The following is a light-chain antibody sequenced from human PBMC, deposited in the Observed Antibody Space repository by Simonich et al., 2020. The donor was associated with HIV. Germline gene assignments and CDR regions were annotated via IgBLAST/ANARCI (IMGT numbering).Light chain of an antibody. V-gene: IGLV2-18*02. J-gene: IGLJ3*02. CDR1: SSDIGNYNR. Sequence: QSALTQPPSVSGSPGQSITISCTGTSSDIGNYNRVSWYQQPPGTAPKLIIYEVSHRPSGVPARFSGSKSGNTASLTISGLQAEDEADYYCSSYTNINTLVFGGGTKLTVV. CDR2: EVS. CDR3: SSYTNINTLV.